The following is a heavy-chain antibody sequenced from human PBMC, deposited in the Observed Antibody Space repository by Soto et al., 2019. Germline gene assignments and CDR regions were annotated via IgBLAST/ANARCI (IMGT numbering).Heavy chain of an antibody. CDR3: ARWPQLEPRFDY. V-gene: IGHV4-31*03. CDR1: GGSISSGGYY. D-gene: IGHD1-1*01. J-gene: IGHJ4*02. CDR2: IYYSGST. Sequence: QVQLQESGPGLVKPSQTLSLTCTVSGGSISSGGYYWSWIRQHPGKGLEWIGYIYYSGSTYYNPSLKSRVXXXVXTSKNQFSLKLSSVTAADMAVYYCARWPQLEPRFDYWGQGTLVTVSS.